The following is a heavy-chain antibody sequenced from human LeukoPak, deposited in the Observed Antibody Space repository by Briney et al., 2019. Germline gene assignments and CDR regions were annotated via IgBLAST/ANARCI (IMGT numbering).Heavy chain of an antibody. D-gene: IGHD5-18*01. Sequence: SVKVSCKASGGTFSSYAISWVRQAPGQGLEWMGGIIPIFGTANYAQKFQGRVTITADESTSTAYMELSSLRSEDTAVYYCAISTKRGYSYGFDYWGQGTLVTVSS. CDR2: IIPIFGTA. CDR3: AISTKRGYSYGFDY. J-gene: IGHJ4*02. V-gene: IGHV1-69*01. CDR1: GGTFSSYA.